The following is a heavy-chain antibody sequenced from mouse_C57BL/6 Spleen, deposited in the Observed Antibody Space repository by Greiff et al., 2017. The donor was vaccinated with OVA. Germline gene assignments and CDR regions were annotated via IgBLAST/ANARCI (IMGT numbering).Heavy chain of an antibody. CDR3: ARWSYSNYLVYAMDY. Sequence: QVQLQQPGAELVKPGASVKLSCKASGYTFTSYWVQWVKQRPGQGLEWIGEIDPSDSYTNYNQKFKGKATLTVDTSSSTAYMQLSSLTSEDSAVYYCARWSYSNYLVYAMDYWGQGTSVTVSS. D-gene: IGHD2-5*01. J-gene: IGHJ4*01. CDR2: IDPSDSYT. CDR1: GYTFTSYW. V-gene: IGHV1-50*01.